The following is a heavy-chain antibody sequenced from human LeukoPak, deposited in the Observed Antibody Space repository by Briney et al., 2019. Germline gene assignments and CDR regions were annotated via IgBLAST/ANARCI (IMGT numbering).Heavy chain of an antibody. CDR2: IIPILGIA. V-gene: IGHV1-69*04. J-gene: IGHJ3*02. D-gene: IGHD1-26*01. Sequence: APVKVSCKASGGTFSSYAISWGGQGPGQGLEWMGRIIPILGIANYAQKFQGRVTITADKSTSTAYMELSSLRSEDTAVYYCASGGSFDAFDIWGQGTMVTVSS. CDR3: ASGGSFDAFDI. CDR1: GGTFSSYA.